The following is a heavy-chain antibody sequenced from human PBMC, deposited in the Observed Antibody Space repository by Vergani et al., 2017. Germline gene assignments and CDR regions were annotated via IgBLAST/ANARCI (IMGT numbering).Heavy chain of an antibody. CDR1: GFTFSSYG. J-gene: IGHJ4*02. CDR2: ISYDGSNK. D-gene: IGHD2-2*01. Sequence: QVQLVESGGGVVQPGRSLRLSCAASGFTFSSYGMHWVRQAPGKGLEWVAVISYDGSNKYFADSVKGRFTISRDNAKNSLYMQMNSLRAEDTAVYYCARGAHSIVVVPTAMNYWGQGTLVTVSS. CDR3: ARGAHSIVVVPTAMNY. V-gene: IGHV3-30*03.